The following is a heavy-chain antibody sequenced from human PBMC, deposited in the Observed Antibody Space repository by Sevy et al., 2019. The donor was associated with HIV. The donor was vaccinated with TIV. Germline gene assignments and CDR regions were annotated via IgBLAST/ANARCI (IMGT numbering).Heavy chain of an antibody. CDR3: AKDVMNYDSSGYYEGYYFDY. J-gene: IGHJ4*02. D-gene: IGHD3-22*01. CDR1: GFTFSSYG. V-gene: IGHV3-30*18. Sequence: GGSLRLSCAASGFTFSSYGMHWVRQAPGKGLEWVAVISYDGSNKYYADSVKGRFTISRDNSKNTLYLQMNSLRDEETAVYYCAKDVMNYDSSGYYEGYYFDYWGQGTLVTVSS. CDR2: ISYDGSNK.